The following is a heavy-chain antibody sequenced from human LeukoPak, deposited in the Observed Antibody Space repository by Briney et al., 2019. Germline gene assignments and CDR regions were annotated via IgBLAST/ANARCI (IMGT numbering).Heavy chain of an antibody. CDR1: GGSISGSRYY. D-gene: IGHD2-2*01. J-gene: IGHJ6*02. V-gene: IGHV4-39*01. CDR3: ARGSVDCSSTSCNTIYYYSGMDV. CDR2: IRYTVST. Sequence: SETLSLTCTVSGGSISGSRYYWGWIRQPPGKGLEWIGTIRYTVSTNYNPSLKTRVTISADTSKNQFSLKVSSVTAADTAVYYCARGSVDCSSTSCNTIYYYSGMDVWGQGTTVTVSS.